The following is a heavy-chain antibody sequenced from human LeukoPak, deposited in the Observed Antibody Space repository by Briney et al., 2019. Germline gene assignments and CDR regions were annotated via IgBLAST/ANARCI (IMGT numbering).Heavy chain of an antibody. D-gene: IGHD2-15*01. CDR2: VSSSGGTT. Sequence: GGSLRLSCAASGFTFCSCTMSWVRQAPGKGLEWVSAVSSSGGTTYYADSVKGRFTTSRDNSKNTLYLQMNSLRAEDTAVYYCAESKGVVGNWFDPWGQGTLVTVSS. J-gene: IGHJ5*02. CDR3: AESKGVVGNWFDP. CDR1: GFTFCSCT. V-gene: IGHV3-23*01.